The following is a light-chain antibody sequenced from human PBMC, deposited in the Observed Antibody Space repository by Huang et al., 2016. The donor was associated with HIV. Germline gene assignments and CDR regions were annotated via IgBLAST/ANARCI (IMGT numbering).Light chain of an antibody. J-gene: IGKJ4*01. CDR2: AAS. V-gene: IGKV1-9*01. CDR3: QQFSSYSLT. CDR1: QAIPNY. Sequence: IQLTQSPSSLSIYVGDKVTITCRASQAIPNYVAWYQQSPGKAPKLLIYAASTLHSGVPSRFSGSGSGADFTLSIANVQPEDSATYYCQQFSSYSLTFGGGTKVEIK.